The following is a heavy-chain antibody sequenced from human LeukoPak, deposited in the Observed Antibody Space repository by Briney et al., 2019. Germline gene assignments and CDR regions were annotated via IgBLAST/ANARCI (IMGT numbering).Heavy chain of an antibody. V-gene: IGHV1-2*02. Sequence: ASVKVSSAASGYTFTGHSMHWVRQATGQGLGWLGWIYPNRGGTKHAQKFQGRVPMTRDTSIITAYMELSRLRSDDTAVNYCAREYYDSSAYNQEAIDYWGQGTLVTVSS. CDR1: GYTFTGHS. D-gene: IGHD3-22*01. CDR3: AREYYDSSAYNQEAIDY. J-gene: IGHJ4*02. CDR2: IYPNRGGT.